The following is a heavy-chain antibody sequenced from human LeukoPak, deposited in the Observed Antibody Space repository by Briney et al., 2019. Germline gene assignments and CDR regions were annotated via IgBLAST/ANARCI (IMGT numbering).Heavy chain of an antibody. D-gene: IGHD6-25*01. Sequence: GGSLRLSCAASGFTFSSYAMSWVRQAPGKGLEWVSVISGSGGSTYYADSVKGRFTISRDNSKNTLYLQMNSLRAEDTAVYYCAKYLFSASRAAYDYWGQGTLVTVSS. CDR3: AKYLFSASRAAYDY. J-gene: IGHJ4*02. V-gene: IGHV3-23*01. CDR1: GFTFSSYA. CDR2: ISGSGGST.